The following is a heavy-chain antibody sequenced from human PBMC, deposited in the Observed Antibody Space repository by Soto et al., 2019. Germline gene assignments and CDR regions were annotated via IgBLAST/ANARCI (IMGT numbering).Heavy chain of an antibody. D-gene: IGHD4-17*01. V-gene: IGHV3-53*04. Sequence: EVQLVESGGGLVQPGGSLRLSCAASGFTVSSNYMSWVRQAPGKGLEWVSVIYSGGSTYYADSVKGRFTISRHNSKNTLYLLMNSLRAEDTAVYYCARDFRPPYGVRYFDYWGQGNLVTVSS. CDR2: IYSGGST. CDR1: GFTVSSNY. J-gene: IGHJ4*02. CDR3: ARDFRPPYGVRYFDY.